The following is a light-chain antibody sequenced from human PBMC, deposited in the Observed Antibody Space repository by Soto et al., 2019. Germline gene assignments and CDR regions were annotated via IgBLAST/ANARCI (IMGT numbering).Light chain of an antibody. CDR1: QSVSSN. J-gene: IGKJ2*01. V-gene: IGKV3-15*01. Sequence: EIVMTQSPATLSVSPGERATLSCRASQSVSSNLAWYQQKPGQAPRLLIYGASTRATGIPARFSGSGSGTEFTLTISSLQSEDFAVYYYQHYNNWPSTFGRGTKVEIK. CDR3: QHYNNWPST. CDR2: GAS.